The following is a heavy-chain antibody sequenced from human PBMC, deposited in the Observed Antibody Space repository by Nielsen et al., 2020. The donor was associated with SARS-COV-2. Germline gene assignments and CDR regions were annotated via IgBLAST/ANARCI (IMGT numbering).Heavy chain of an antibody. CDR2: INSDSGNT. Sequence: ASVKVSCKASGYTFTANAIHWVRQDPGQRLEWMGWINSDSGNTKYSQKFRGRVTITRDTSASTAYMELSGLSSEDTAVYYCARSRGCSATSCFFYYCGQGALVTVSS. CDR3: ARSRGCSATSCFFYY. D-gene: IGHD2-2*01. V-gene: IGHV1-3*04. J-gene: IGHJ4*02. CDR1: GYTFTANA.